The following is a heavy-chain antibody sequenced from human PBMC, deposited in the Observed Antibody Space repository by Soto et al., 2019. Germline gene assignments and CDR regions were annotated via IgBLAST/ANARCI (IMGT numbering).Heavy chain of an antibody. J-gene: IGHJ4*02. CDR3: TTGSYEGY. CDR1: DFIFTDAW. D-gene: IGHD3-3*01. V-gene: IGHV3-15*07. CDR2: IKTKAQGETK. Sequence: EVQLVESGGGLVQPGGSLRLSCATSDFIFTDAWMNWVRQAPGKGLEWVGRIKTKAQGETKDYAAPVKGRFTISRDARNTLHLQMTSLRTKDTALYYCTTGSYEGYWGQGVLVTVSS.